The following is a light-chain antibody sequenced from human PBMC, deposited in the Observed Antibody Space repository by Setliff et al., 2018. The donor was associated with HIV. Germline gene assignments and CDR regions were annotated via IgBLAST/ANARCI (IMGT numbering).Light chain of an antibody. J-gene: IGLJ2*01. Sequence: QSVLTQPASVSGSPGQSIAISCTGTSSDVGAYNYVSWYQQHPGKSPKLMIYDVSKRPSGVSNRFSGSKSGNTASLTISGLQAEDEADYYCSSYTSSNTQVFGGGTQLTVL. CDR3: SSYTSSNTQV. V-gene: IGLV2-14*03. CDR2: DVS. CDR1: SSDVGAYNY.